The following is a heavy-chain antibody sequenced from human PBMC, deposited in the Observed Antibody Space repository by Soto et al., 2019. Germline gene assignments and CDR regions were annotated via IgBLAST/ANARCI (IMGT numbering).Heavy chain of an antibody. CDR2: MNQDGSQK. J-gene: IGHJ4*02. CDR1: GFSFSSYW. Sequence: EVQLVESGGGLVQPGGSLRLSCAASGFSFSSYWMSWVRQAPGKGLEWVANMNQDGSQKFYVDSVKGRFTISRDNAKPSVYLQMNSLRDEDTAVYYCARDDGWGWIRFDYGGRGTLVIVSS. CDR3: ARDDGWGWIRFDY. D-gene: IGHD3-16*01. V-gene: IGHV3-7*01.